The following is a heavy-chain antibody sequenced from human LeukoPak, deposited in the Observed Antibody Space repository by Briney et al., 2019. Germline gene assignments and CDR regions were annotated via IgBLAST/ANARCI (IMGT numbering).Heavy chain of an antibody. D-gene: IGHD5-18*01. CDR1: GFTFSTYA. CDR2: ISGSGGSI. V-gene: IGHV3-23*01. J-gene: IGHJ6*02. Sequence: GGSLRLSCAASGFTFSTYAMSWVRQAPGKGLEWVSAISGSGGSIYYADSVKARFTISRDNSKNTLYLQMNSLRAEDTAVYYCAKDGRGYSYARYGMDVWGQGTTVTVSS. CDR3: AKDGRGYSYARYGMDV.